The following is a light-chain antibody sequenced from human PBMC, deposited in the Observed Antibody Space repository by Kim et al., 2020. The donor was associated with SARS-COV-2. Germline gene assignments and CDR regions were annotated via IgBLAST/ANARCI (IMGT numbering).Light chain of an antibody. CDR1: QSVSSN. J-gene: IGKJ2*01. V-gene: IGKV3-15*01. Sequence: EIVMTQSPATLSVSPGERATLSCRASQSVSSNLAWYQQKPGQAPRLLIYAAATRATDIPARFSGSGSGTEFTLSISSLQSEDFAVYYCQQYDDWHMYTFGQGTKLEI. CDR2: AAA. CDR3: QQYDDWHMYT.